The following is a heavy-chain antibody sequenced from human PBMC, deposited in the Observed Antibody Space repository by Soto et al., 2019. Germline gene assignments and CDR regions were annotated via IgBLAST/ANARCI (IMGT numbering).Heavy chain of an antibody. CDR2: VHYRGST. CDR1: GGSISSNSYY. Sequence: QLQVQESGPGLVKPSETLSLTCNVSGGSISSNSYYWVWIRQTPGKGLEWIGSVHYRGSTHSNPSLKSRGTISVDTSKNQFTLSLRSVTAADTAVYYCVRHGPCSGRTCYSGWFDPWGQGTLVIVSS. V-gene: IGHV4-39*01. D-gene: IGHD2-15*01. CDR3: VRHGPCSGRTCYSGWFDP. J-gene: IGHJ5*02.